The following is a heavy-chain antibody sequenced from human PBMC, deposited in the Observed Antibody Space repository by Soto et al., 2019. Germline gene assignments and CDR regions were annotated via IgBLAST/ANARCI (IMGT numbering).Heavy chain of an antibody. Sequence: QVSLVQSGAEVKNPGSAVKVSCKTSGGTFNTYAISWVRQAPGQRLEWLGQTIAIFGSPNYAQNSQGRLTITSDESTSTVYMEFISLRFEDTAVYYCARVSVPVSGILLPPFYFVYWGQGALVTVAS. D-gene: IGHD6-19*01. CDR3: ARVSVPVSGILLPPFYFVY. CDR2: TIAIFGSP. J-gene: IGHJ4*02. CDR1: GGTFNTYA. V-gene: IGHV1-69*01.